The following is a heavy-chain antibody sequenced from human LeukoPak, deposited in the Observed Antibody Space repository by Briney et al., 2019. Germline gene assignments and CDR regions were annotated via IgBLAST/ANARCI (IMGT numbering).Heavy chain of an antibody. CDR1: GFTFSSYS. Sequence: GGSLRLSCAASGFTFSSYSMNWVRQAPGKGLEWVSYISSSSSTIYYADSVKGRFTISRDNAKNSLYLQMNSLRAEDTAVYYCARSRVGVATDYWGQGTLVTVSS. CDR2: ISSSSSTI. D-gene: IGHD1-26*01. V-gene: IGHV3-48*04. J-gene: IGHJ4*02. CDR3: ARSRVGVATDY.